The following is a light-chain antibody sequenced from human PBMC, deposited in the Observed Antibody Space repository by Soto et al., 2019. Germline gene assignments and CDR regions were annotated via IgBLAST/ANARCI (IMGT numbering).Light chain of an antibody. V-gene: IGLV1-44*01. J-gene: IGLJ3*02. CDR1: NSNIGRYS. CDR2: SDD. CDR3: AAWDDNLNGPL. Sequence: QSALTQPPSLSGTPGQRVTISCSGTNSNIGRYSVNWYQHFPGTAPKILIYSDDERPSGVPGRFSGTTSSTSASLATSGLQAEEEDEYYCAAWDDNLNGPLFGGGTKLTVL.